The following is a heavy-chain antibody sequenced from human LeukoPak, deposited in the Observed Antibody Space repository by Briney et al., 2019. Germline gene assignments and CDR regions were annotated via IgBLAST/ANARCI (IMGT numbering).Heavy chain of an antibody. V-gene: IGHV3-21*01. CDR3: AKEGPTGAGWYYYMDV. D-gene: IGHD1-14*01. J-gene: IGHJ6*03. CDR2: ISSSSYI. CDR1: GFTFSSYS. Sequence: PGGSLRLSCAASGFTFSSYSMNWVRQAPGKGLEWVSSISSSSYIYYADSLKGRFTISRDNAKNSLYLQMNSLRAEDTAVYYCAKEGPTGAGWYYYMDVWGKGTTVTISS.